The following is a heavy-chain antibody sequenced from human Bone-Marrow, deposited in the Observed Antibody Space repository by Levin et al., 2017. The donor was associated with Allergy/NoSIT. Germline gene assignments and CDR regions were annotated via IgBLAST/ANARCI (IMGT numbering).Heavy chain of an antibody. Sequence: PGGSLRLSCAASGFKFADYAIHWVRQVPGKGLEWVSGMSWSSDSLGYADSVKGRFTISRDNAKNSLYLQMNSLRVEDTAVYYCSKGTSGSYSSGYFESWGQGTLVTVSS. CDR3: SKGTSGSYSSGYFES. J-gene: IGHJ4*02. CDR1: GFKFADYA. CDR2: MSWSSDSL. V-gene: IGHV3-9*01. D-gene: IGHD1-26*01.